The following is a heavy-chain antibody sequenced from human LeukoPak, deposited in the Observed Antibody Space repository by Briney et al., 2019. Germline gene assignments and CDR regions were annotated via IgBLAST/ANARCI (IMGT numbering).Heavy chain of an antibody. V-gene: IGHV3-30*18. CDR3: AKDDRGNEAPFDY. CDR1: GFTFINYD. J-gene: IGHJ4*02. Sequence: TGGSLRLSCAASGFTFINYDMHWVRQPPSKGLEWVAVIPYDGTNKYYADSVKGRFTISRDNSKNTLHLQMNSLRAEDTAVYYCAKDDRGNEAPFDYWGQGTLVTVSS. CDR2: IPYDGTNK.